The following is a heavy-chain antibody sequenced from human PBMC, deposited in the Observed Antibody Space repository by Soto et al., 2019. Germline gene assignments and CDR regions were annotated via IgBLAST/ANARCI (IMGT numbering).Heavy chain of an antibody. J-gene: IGHJ4*02. D-gene: IGHD2-21*01. CDR2: ISDNGGTT. CDR1: GFAFSNYA. V-gene: IGHV3-23*01. Sequence: GGSLRLSCAASGFAFSNYAVTWVRQAPGKGLEWVSAISDNGGTTYYADSVKGRFTISRDNSKNTVYLQVNSMRDEDTAVYYAWDCLDKRCFGFDYWGQVTLVTVSS. CDR3: WDCLDKRCFGFDY.